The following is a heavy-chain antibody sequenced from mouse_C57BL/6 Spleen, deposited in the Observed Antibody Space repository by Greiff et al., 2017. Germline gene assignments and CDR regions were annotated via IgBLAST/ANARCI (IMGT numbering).Heavy chain of an antibody. J-gene: IGHJ4*01. CDR2: IDPSDSYT. D-gene: IGHD1-1*02. CDR3: ARGCGPRDYDMDY. Sequence: VQLQQPGAELVMPGASVKLSCKASGYTFTSYWMHWVKQRPGQGLEWIGEIDPSDSYTNYNQKFKGKATLTVDKSSSTAYMQLSSLTSEDSAVYSGARGCGPRDYDMDYWGQGTSVTVSS. CDR1: GYTFTSYW. V-gene: IGHV1-69*01.